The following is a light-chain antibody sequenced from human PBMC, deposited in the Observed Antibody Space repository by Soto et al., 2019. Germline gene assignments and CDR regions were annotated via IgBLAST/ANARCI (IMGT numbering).Light chain of an antibody. CDR1: QSVNSNY. Sequence: EIVLTQSPGTLSLSPGERATLSCRASQSVNSNYLAWYQQKPGQAPRLLIYGASSRATGIPDRFSGSGSGTDFTLTISSLQPEDFATYYCLQANRPWTFGQGTRVDIK. V-gene: IGKV3-20*01. CDR2: GAS. J-gene: IGKJ1*01. CDR3: LQANRPWT.